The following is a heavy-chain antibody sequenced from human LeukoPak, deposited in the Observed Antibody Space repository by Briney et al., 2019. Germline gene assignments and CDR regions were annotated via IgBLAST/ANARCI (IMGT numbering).Heavy chain of an antibody. D-gene: IGHD6-13*01. CDR1: GGTFSSYA. CDR2: IIPIFGTA. V-gene: IGHV1-69*05. J-gene: IGHJ4*02. Sequence: ASVKVSCKASGGTFSSYAISWVRQAPGQGLEWMGGIIPIFGTANYAQKFQGRVTITTDESTSTAYIELSSLRSEDTAVYYCARDSSSWYSFFDYWGQGTLVTVSS. CDR3: ARDSSSWYSFFDY.